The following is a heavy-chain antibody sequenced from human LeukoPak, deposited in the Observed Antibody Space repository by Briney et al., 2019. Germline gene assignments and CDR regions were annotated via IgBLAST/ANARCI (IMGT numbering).Heavy chain of an antibody. J-gene: IGHJ4*02. D-gene: IGHD6-13*01. CDR2: IYYSGST. Sequence: SETLSLTCTVSGGSISSYYWSWIRQPPGKGLEWIGYIYYSGSTNYNPSLKSRVTISVDTSKNQFSLKLSSVTAADTAVYYCARVWRQQLELDHWGQGTLVIVSS. CDR1: GGSISSYY. V-gene: IGHV4-59*01. CDR3: ARVWRQQLELDH.